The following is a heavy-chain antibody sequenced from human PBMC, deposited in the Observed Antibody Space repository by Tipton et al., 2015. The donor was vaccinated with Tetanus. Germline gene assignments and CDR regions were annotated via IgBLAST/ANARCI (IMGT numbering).Heavy chain of an antibody. CDR2: IYYSGST. J-gene: IGHJ4*02. Sequence: TLSLTCTVSGASISSGGYFWNWIRQHPGKGPEWIGYIYYSGSTYYNPSLKSRVTISVDTSKNQFSLNLSSVTAADTAVYYCARGTGDYWGQGTLVTVSS. CDR1: GASISSGGYF. CDR3: ARGTGDY. V-gene: IGHV4-31*03. D-gene: IGHD1-14*01.